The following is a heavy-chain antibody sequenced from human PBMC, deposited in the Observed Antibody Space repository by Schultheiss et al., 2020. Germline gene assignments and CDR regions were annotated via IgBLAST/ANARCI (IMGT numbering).Heavy chain of an antibody. J-gene: IGHJ4*02. D-gene: IGHD3/OR15-3a*01. CDR2: IRPDGSEK. V-gene: IGHV3-7*01. CDR1: GFTFGSSW. CDR3: SWTLDY. Sequence: GSLRLSCTASGFTFGSSWMDWARQSPGKGLEWVANIRPDGSEKHYVDSVRGRFTISRDNAKNSLYLQMDSLRAEDTAVYFCSWTLDYWGQGSLVTVSS.